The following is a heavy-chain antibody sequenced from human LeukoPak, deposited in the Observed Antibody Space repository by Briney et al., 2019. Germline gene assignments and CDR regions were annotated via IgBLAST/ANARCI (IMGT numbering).Heavy chain of an antibody. CDR1: GFNFRNYA. V-gene: IGHV3-33*06. CDR2: LWYEGGKK. J-gene: IGHJ6*03. CDR3: AKDSSDLEYEYYYMAA. Sequence: PGGSLRLSCVAAGFNFRNYAMQWVRQAPGKGLEWVAGLWYEGGKKYYGDSVKGGFTISRENFKNTLYLQTDSLRAEHTAVYYCAKDSSDLEYEYYYMAAWGKGTPVTVSS. D-gene: IGHD3-3*01.